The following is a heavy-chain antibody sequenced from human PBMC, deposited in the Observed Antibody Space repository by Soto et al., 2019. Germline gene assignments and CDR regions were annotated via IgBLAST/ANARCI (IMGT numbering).Heavy chain of an antibody. J-gene: IGHJ6*02. Sequence: ASVKVSCTASGDPLSNYDSKWVRQATGQGLEWMGWMNPNSGNTGSARKFQGRVTMTRNTSISTAYMELSSLRSEDTAVYYCARGRNGMDVWGQGTTVTVSS. CDR3: ARGRNGMDV. V-gene: IGHV1-8*01. CDR1: GDPLSNYD. CDR2: MNPNSGNT.